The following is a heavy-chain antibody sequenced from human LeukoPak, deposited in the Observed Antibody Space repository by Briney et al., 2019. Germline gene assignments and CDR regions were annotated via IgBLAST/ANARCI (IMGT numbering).Heavy chain of an antibody. CDR3: ARANAYDSVWGSKRYGSNPFDI. J-gene: IGHJ3*02. Sequence: SVKVSCKASGGTFSGYAISWVRQAPGQGLEWMGGIMPMFRTTNYAPKFQDRVTVTTDEATNTAYMEMRSMRSEDTALYYCARANAYDSVWGSKRYGSNPFDIWGQGTMVTVSS. CDR2: IMPMFRTT. CDR1: GGTFSGYA. D-gene: IGHD3-16*01. V-gene: IGHV1-69*05.